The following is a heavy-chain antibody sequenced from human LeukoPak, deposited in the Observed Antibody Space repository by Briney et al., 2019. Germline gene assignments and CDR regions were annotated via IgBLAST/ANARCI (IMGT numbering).Heavy chain of an antibody. V-gene: IGHV1-69*13. CDR2: IIPIFGAA. CDR3: ARDAGYSYNYYYYLDV. D-gene: IGHD5-18*01. Sequence: SVKVSCKASGGTFSSYAISWVRQAPGQGLEWMGGIIPIFGAANYAQKFQGRVTITAGESTSTAYMELSSLRSEDTAVYYCARDAGYSYNYYYYLDVWGKGTTVTVSS. CDR1: GGTFSSYA. J-gene: IGHJ6*03.